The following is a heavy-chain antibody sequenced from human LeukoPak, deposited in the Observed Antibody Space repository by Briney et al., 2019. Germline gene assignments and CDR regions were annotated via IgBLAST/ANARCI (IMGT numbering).Heavy chain of an antibody. CDR3: AGYCSSTSCYAKYYYYGMDV. V-gene: IGHV1-69*06. D-gene: IGHD2-2*01. CDR2: IIPIFGTA. CDR1: GGTFSSYA. J-gene: IGHJ6*04. Sequence: GASVKVSCKASGGTFSSYAISWVRQAPGRGLEWMGGIIPIFGTANYAQKFQGRVTITADKSTSTAYMELSSLRSEDTAVYYCAGYCSSTSCYAKYYYYGMDVWGKGTTVTVSS.